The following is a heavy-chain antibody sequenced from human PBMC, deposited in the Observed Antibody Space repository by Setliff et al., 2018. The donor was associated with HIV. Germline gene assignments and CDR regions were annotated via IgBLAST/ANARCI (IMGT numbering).Heavy chain of an antibody. D-gene: IGHD5-18*01. V-gene: IGHV4-39*01. CDR1: GGSSSSSSFY. J-gene: IGHJ3*02. CDR2: IYYSGNT. Sequence: SETLSLTCTVSGGSSSSSSFYWGWIRQPPGKGLEWIGSIYYSGNTYYNPSLKSRVTVSVDTSKNQFSLKLSSVTAADTAVYYCARPRYTYGTPPAFDIWGRGTVVTVSS. CDR3: ARPRYTYGTPPAFDI.